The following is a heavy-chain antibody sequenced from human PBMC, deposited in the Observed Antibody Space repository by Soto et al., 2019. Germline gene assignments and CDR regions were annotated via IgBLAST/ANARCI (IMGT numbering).Heavy chain of an antibody. J-gene: IGHJ4*02. CDR2: IYWADSE. CDR3: ARHKETTLTFDY. CDR1: GLSLSTTEVT. Sequence: QITLKESGPTLVNPTQTLTLTCTFSGLSLSTTEVTVGWIRQPPGKALEWLGLIYWADSERYSPSLKSRLTITKDTSKNQVILTLTNMDPVDTATYFCARHKETTLTFDYWGQGILVTVSS. D-gene: IGHD3-9*01. V-gene: IGHV2-5*02.